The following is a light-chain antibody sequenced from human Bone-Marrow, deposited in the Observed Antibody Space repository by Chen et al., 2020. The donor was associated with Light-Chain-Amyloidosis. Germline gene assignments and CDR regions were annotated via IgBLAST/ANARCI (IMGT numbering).Light chain of an antibody. CDR2: SAS. CDR3: QQTVGSPLT. Sequence: DIQMTQSPSSVSASVGDRVTITCRASQGVSGWLAWYQQNPEKPPKLLIYSASSLQSGVPSRFSGSGSGTDFTLTITRLQPEDLTTYNCQQTVGSPLTFGGGTKVEIK. J-gene: IGKJ4*01. V-gene: IGKV1-12*01. CDR1: QGVSGW.